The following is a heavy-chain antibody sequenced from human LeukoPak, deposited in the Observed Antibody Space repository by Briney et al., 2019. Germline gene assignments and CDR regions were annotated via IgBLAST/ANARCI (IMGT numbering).Heavy chain of an antibody. CDR1: GYSIISAFY. V-gene: IGHV4-38-2*02. D-gene: IGHD3-16*01. CDR2: LYHTGGT. Sequence: SETLSLTFTVSGYSIISAFYWGWIRQPPEKGLEWVGFLYHTGGTYYNPSLKSRLNMSIDKSKNQFTLKLTSVTAPDTAVYYCARADYGDFVFWGQGTLVTVSS. J-gene: IGHJ4*02. CDR3: ARADYGDFVF.